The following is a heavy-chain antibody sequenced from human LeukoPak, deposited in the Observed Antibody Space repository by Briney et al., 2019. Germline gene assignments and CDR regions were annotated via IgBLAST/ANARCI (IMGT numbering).Heavy chain of an antibody. CDR1: GGSFSGYY. CDR2: INHSGST. CDR3: ARVPLRAFDI. V-gene: IGHV4-34*01. Sequence: SETLSLTCAVYGGSFSGYYWSWIRQPPGNGLEWIGEINHSGSTNYNPSLKSRVTISVDTSKNQFSLKLSSVTAADTAVYYCARVPLRAFDIWGQGTMVTVSS. J-gene: IGHJ3*02.